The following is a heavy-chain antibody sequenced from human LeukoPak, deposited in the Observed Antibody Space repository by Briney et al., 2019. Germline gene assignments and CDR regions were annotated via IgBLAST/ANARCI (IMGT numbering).Heavy chain of an antibody. D-gene: IGHD3-9*01. CDR2: IYTSGST. CDR3: ARGSTILRYFDWATYAFDI. Sequence: PSETLSLTCAVYGGSFSGYYWSWIRQPAGKGLEWIGRIYTSGSTNYNPSLKSRVTMSVDTSKNQFSLKLSSVTAADTAVYYCARGSTILRYFDWATYAFDIWGQGTMVTVSS. J-gene: IGHJ3*02. V-gene: IGHV4-59*10. CDR1: GGSFSGYY.